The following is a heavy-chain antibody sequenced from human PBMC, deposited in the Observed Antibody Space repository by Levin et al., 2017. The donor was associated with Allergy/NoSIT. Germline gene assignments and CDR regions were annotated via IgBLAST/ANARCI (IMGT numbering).Heavy chain of an antibody. J-gene: IGHJ5*01. CDR3: ARDQGSSGWYGWIDS. CDR2: LYYSGST. D-gene: IGHD6-19*01. Sequence: SQTLSLTCTVSGDSISSYHWNWLRQPPGKELEWIGCLYYSGSTKYNPSLKSRVTISVDATKNQFSLKLRSVTAADTAVYYCARDQGSSGWYGWIDSWGQGTLVTVSS. V-gene: IGHV4-59*01. CDR1: GDSISSYH.